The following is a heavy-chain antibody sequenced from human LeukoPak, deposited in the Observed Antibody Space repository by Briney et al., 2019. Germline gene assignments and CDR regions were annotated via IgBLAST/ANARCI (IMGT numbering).Heavy chain of an antibody. CDR2: INHSGST. J-gene: IGHJ4*02. CDR1: GGSFSDYY. CDR3: ASPRAERSTWYAVDY. V-gene: IGHV4-34*01. Sequence: SETLSLTCAVYGGSFSDYYWSWIRQPPGKGLEWIGEINHSGSTNYNPSLKSRVTISVDKSKNQFSLKLSSVTAADTAVYYCASPRAERSTWYAVDYWGQGTLVTVSA. D-gene: IGHD6-13*01.